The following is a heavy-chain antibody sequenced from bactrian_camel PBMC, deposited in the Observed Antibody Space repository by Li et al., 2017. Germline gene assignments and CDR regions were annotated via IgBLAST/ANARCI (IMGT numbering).Heavy chain of an antibody. CDR2: INTGNGRT. J-gene: IGHJ4*01. D-gene: IGHD6*01. CDR1: GYTYGDGDHY. CDR3: AKIEWNRGRWYYDY. Sequence: HVQLVESGGGSVQAGGSLRLSCEASGYTYGDGDHYMGWFRQAPGREREGVSAINTGNGRTYYADSVKGRFTSSRDNAKNTLYLQLNSLKTEDTAIYYCAKIEWNRGRWYYDYWGQGPRSPSP. V-gene: IGHV3S1*01.